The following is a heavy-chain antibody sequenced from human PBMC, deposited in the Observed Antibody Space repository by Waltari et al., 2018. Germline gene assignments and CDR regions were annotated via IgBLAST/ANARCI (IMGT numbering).Heavy chain of an antibody. Sequence: QVQLVPSGAEGKKPGASVKVSCKASAYTFTSYEHHWVRQATGQVLEWMGRMNPNSGNKGYAQKFQGRVTITRNTSISTAYMELSSLRSEDTAVYYCASSSGWYHSFDYWGQGTLVTVSS. CDR3: ASSSGWYHSFDY. D-gene: IGHD6-19*01. CDR1: AYTFTSYE. J-gene: IGHJ4*02. CDR2: MNPNSGNK. V-gene: IGHV1-8*03.